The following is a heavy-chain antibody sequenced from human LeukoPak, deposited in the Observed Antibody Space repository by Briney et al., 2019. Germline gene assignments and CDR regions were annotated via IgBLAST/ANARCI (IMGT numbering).Heavy chain of an antibody. Sequence: GASVKVSCKASGGAFSSYAISWVRQAPGQGLEWMGGIIPIFGTANYAQKFQGRVTITADESTSTAYMELSSLRSEDTAVYYCARAPMYYYGSGSYLDYWGQGTLVTVSS. CDR1: GGAFSSYA. J-gene: IGHJ4*02. CDR3: ARAPMYYYGSGSYLDY. D-gene: IGHD3-10*01. V-gene: IGHV1-69*13. CDR2: IIPIFGTA.